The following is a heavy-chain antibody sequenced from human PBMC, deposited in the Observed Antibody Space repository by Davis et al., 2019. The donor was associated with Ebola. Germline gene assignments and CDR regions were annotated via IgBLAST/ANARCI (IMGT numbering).Heavy chain of an antibody. D-gene: IGHD3-3*01. CDR1: GFTFSSYW. J-gene: IGHJ4*02. CDR2: IKQDGSEK. CDR3: ARDFITIFGVVIIPHYFDY. Sequence: GESLKISCAASGFTFSSYWMSWVRQAPGKGLEWVANIKQDGSEKYYVDSVKGRFTISRDNAKNSLYLQMNSLRAEDTAVYYCARDFITIFGVVIIPHYFDYWGQGTLVTVSS. V-gene: IGHV3-7*01.